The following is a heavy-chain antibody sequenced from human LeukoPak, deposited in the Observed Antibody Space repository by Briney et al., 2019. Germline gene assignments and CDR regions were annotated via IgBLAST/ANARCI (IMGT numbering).Heavy chain of an antibody. Sequence: SETLSLTCTVSGGSISSYYWSWIRQPPGKGLEWIGYIYYSGSTNYNPPLKSRVTISVDTSKNQFSLKLSSVTAADTAVYYCAREAYSPIQGGYYYYYYMDVWGKGTTVTVSS. CDR3: AREAYSPIQGGYYYYYYMDV. CDR1: GGSISSYY. D-gene: IGHD4-11*01. J-gene: IGHJ6*03. V-gene: IGHV4-59*01. CDR2: IYYSGST.